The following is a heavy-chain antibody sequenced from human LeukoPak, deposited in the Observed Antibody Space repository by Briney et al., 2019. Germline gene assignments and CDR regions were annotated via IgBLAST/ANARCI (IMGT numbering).Heavy chain of an antibody. CDR2: IYPGDSDT. D-gene: IGHD3-9*01. CDR1: GYSFTNYW. J-gene: IGHJ3*02. V-gene: IGHV5-51*01. CDR3: ARQGLNGTDAFDI. Sequence: GEALKIFCKGSGYSFTNYWNGWGRQMPGKGLGWMGIIYPGDSDTRYSPSFQGQVTISADKSISTAYLQWSSLKASDTAMYYCARQGLNGTDAFDIWGQGTMVTVSS.